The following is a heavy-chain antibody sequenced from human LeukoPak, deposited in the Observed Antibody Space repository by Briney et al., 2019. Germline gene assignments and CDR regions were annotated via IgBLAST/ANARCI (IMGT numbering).Heavy chain of an antibody. V-gene: IGHV3-9*01. CDR3: AKANSRSRGLDWLYNWFAP. CDR2: ISWHSNDM. Sequence: PGRSLRLSCAASGFTFDDYPMHWVRQTPGRGLEWVSGISWHSNDMGYADSVKGRFTISRDNTKNSLYLQMNSLRVEDTATYYCAKANSRSRGLDWLYNWFAPWGQGTLVTVSS. J-gene: IGHJ5*02. D-gene: IGHD3/OR15-3a*01. CDR1: GFTFDDYP.